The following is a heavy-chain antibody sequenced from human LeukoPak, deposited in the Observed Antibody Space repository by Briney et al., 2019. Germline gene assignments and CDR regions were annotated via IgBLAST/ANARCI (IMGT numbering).Heavy chain of an antibody. V-gene: IGHV3-48*04. J-gene: IGHJ6*02. CDR2: ISSSGSTI. CDR1: GFTFSSYA. CDR3: ARTYYYYYGMDV. Sequence: GGSLRLSCAASGFTFSSYAMSWVRQAPGKGLEWVSYISSSGSTIYYADSVKGRFTISRDNAKNSLYLQMNSLRAEDTAVYYCARTYYYYYGMDVWGQGTTVTVSS.